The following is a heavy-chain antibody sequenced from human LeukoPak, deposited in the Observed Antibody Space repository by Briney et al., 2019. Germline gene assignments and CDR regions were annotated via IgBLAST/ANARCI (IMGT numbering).Heavy chain of an antibody. V-gene: IGHV3-15*01. CDR1: GFTFSNAW. Sequence: GGSLRLSCAASGFTFSNAWMSGVRQAPGKGVEWVGRIKGKTDGGTTDYAARVKGRFTISRDDSKNTLYLQMNSLKTEDTAVYYCTTGVTTVTTFSFDYWGQGTLVTVSS. CDR3: TTGVTTVTTFSFDY. CDR2: IKGKTDGGTT. D-gene: IGHD4-17*01. J-gene: IGHJ4*02.